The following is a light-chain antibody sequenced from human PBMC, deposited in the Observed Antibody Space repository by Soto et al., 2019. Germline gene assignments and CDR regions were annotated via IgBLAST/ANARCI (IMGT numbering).Light chain of an antibody. V-gene: IGLV2-14*01. Sequence: QSALTQPASVSGSPGQSITISCTGTSSDVGGYNYVSWYQQHPGKAPKLMIYDVSNRPSGVSNRFSGSKSGNTASLNISGLQAEDEADYYCRSYTSSSTLYVLGTGTKLTVL. J-gene: IGLJ1*01. CDR3: RSYTSSSTLYV. CDR1: SSDVGGYNY. CDR2: DVS.